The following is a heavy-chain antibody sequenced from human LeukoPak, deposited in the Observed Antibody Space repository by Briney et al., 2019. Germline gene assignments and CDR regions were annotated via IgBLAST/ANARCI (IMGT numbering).Heavy chain of an antibody. CDR3: IRRVIGTTKIDF. CDR1: GLTFSGRR. CDR2: ISDDDTT. J-gene: IGHJ4*02. D-gene: IGHD1/OR15-1a*01. Sequence: GGSLRLSCAASGLTFSGRRIHWVRQTPGKGLVWVSLISDDDTTNYADFVKGRFYISRDNARSTVYLQMNRLRADDTAVYYCIRRVIGTTKIDFWGQGTLVTVSS. V-gene: IGHV3-74*01.